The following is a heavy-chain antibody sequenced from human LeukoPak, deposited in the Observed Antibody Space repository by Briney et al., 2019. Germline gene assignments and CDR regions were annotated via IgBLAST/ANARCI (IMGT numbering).Heavy chain of an antibody. V-gene: IGHV3-23*01. D-gene: IGHD5-12*01. J-gene: IGHJ4*02. CDR1: GFTFSSYG. Sequence: PGGSLRLSCAASGFTFSSYGMSWVRRAPGKGPEWVSGISGSGGNTYYADSVKGRFTISRDNSQNTLYLQMSTLRAEDTAVYYCAKVVSGYHFDYWGQGTLVTVSS. CDR3: AKVVSGYHFDY. CDR2: ISGSGGNT.